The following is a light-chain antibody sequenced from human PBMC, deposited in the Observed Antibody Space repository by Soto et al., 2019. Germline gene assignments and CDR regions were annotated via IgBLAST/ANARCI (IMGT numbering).Light chain of an antibody. J-gene: IGKJ3*01. Sequence: EIVLTQSPGTLSLSPGERLTLSCRASQSVTSSYLAWYQHKPGQAPRLLIYGASTKATGTPDRFSGSGSGTDFTLTISRLEPEDFAVCYCQQYGSSPFTFGPGTKVDIK. V-gene: IGKV3-20*01. CDR3: QQYGSSPFT. CDR1: QSVTSSY. CDR2: GAS.